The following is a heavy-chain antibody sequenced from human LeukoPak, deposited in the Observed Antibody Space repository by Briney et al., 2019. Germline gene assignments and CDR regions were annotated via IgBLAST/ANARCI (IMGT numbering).Heavy chain of an antibody. J-gene: IGHJ5*02. Sequence: GGSLRLSCAASGFTVSSNYMSWVRQAPGKGLEWVSVIYSGGSTYYADSVKGRFTISRDNSKNTLYLQMNSLRAEDTAVYYCAKDWGRYCSGGSCWRDWFDPWGQGTLVTVSS. D-gene: IGHD2-15*01. CDR3: AKDWGRYCSGGSCWRDWFDP. CDR2: IYSGGST. CDR1: GFTVSSNY. V-gene: IGHV3-53*01.